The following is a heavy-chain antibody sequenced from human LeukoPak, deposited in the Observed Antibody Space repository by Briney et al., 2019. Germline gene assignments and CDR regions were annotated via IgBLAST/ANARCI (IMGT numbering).Heavy chain of an antibody. J-gene: IGHJ6*02. D-gene: IGHD2-2*02. CDR1: GFTFSSYA. CDR2: ISGSGGST. CDR3: AKDDIVVVPAAIYYYGMDV. V-gene: IGHV3-23*01. Sequence: GGSLRLSCAASGFTFSSYAMSWVRQAPGKGLEWVSAISGSGGSTYYADPVKGRFTISRDNSKNTLYLQMNSLRAEDTAVYYCAKDDIVVVPAAIYYYGMDVWGQGTTVTVSS.